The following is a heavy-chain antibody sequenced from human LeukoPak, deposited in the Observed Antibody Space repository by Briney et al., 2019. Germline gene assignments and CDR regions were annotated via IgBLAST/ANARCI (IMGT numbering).Heavy chain of an antibody. CDR2: IYDSVNE. V-gene: IGHV4-39*01. CDR3: ARQISDYYYYYMDG. CDR1: GGSISTSAFY. Sequence: KPSETLSLTCTVSGGSISTSAFYWGWIRQPPGKGLGWIGSIYDSVNEFYNPSLKSRVTISADTSKNQFSLKLNSVTAADTAMYYCARQISDYYYYYMDGWGEGITVTVSS. J-gene: IGHJ6*03. D-gene: IGHD2/OR15-2a*01.